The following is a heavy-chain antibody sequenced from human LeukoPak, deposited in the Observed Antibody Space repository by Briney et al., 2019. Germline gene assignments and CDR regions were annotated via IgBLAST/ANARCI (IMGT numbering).Heavy chain of an antibody. CDR3: AREYGGDYSIDY. D-gene: IGHD4-11*01. J-gene: IGHJ4*02. CDR2: INPNSGGT. CDR1: GSGFTGYY. Sequence: ASVNLSCSASGSGFTGYYMHLMRHPPAPGNGLMGWINPNSGGTNYAQKFQGRVTMTRDTSISTAYMKLSRLRSGDTAVYYCAREYGGDYSIDYWGRGTLVTVSS. V-gene: IGHV1-2*02.